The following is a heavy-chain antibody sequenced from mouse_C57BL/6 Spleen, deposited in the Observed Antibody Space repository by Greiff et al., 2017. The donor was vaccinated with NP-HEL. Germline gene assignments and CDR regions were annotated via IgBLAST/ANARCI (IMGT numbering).Heavy chain of an antibody. Sequence: VQLQQPGAELVMPGASVKLSCKASGYTFTSYWMHWVKQRPGQGLEWIGEIDPSDSYTNYNQKFKGKSTLTVDKSSSTAYMQLSSLTSEDSAVYYCARSGGYDEGYYAMDYWGQGTSVTVSS. V-gene: IGHV1-69*01. CDR1: GYTFTSYW. J-gene: IGHJ4*01. CDR3: ARSGGYDEGYYAMDY. D-gene: IGHD2-2*01. CDR2: IDPSDSYT.